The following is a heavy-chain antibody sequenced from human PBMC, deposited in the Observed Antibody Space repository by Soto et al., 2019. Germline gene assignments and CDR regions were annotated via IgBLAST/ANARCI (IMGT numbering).Heavy chain of an antibody. CDR1: IGSFSGYY. CDR3: ARAQTVSGSYKTRPEF. D-gene: IGHD6-6*01. CDR2: ISQSGNT. Sequence: SEPLSLTCSIYIGSFSGYYWSCIRQPPGKWLEWIGEISQSGNTNYSPSLKSRVSISIDTSKKQFSLNLASVSAADTAVYYCARAQTVSGSYKTRPEFWGQGTLVIVSS. V-gene: IGHV4-34*01. J-gene: IGHJ4*02.